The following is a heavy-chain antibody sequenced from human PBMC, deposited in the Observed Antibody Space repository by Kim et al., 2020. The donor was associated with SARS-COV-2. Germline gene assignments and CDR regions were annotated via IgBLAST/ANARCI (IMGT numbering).Heavy chain of an antibody. Sequence: SVKGRFTISRDNAKNSLYLQMNSLRAEDTAVYYCASGTVTDYYYYYGMDVWGQGTTVTVSS. CDR3: ASGTVTDYYYYYGMDV. J-gene: IGHJ6*02. V-gene: IGHV3-21*01. D-gene: IGHD4-17*01.